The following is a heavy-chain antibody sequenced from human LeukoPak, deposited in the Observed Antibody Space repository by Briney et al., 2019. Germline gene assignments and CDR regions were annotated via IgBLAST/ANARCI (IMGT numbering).Heavy chain of an antibody. CDR2: IIPIFGTA. D-gene: IGHD3-22*01. CDR3: ARYYDSSGYYEN. CDR1: GGTFSSYA. V-gene: IGHV1-69*05. Sequence: SVKVSCKASGGTFSSYAISWVRQAPGQGLEWMGGIIPIFGTANYAQKFQGRVTMTRNTSISTAYMELSSLRSEDTAVYYCARYYDSSGYYENWGQGTLVTVSS. J-gene: IGHJ4*02.